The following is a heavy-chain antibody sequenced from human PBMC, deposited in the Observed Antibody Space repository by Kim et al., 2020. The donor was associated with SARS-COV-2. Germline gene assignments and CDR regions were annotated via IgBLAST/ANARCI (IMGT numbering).Heavy chain of an antibody. D-gene: IGHD1-7*01. CDR1: GFTFGDYA. CDR2: IKSKTYGGTK. CDR3: TRERMTGPTRGMDV. J-gene: IGHJ6*02. V-gene: IGHV3-49*04. Sequence: GGSLRLSCTASGFTFGDYAMIWVRQAPGKGLEWVGFIKSKTYGGTKDSAATVKGRFTISRDDSKSLAYLEMNSLKTEDKAMYNCTRERMTGPTRGMDVWGQGTTVTVSS.